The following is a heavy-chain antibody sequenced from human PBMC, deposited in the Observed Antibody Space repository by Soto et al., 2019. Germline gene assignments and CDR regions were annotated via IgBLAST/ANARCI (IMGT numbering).Heavy chain of an antibody. D-gene: IGHD2-2*01. J-gene: IGHJ4*02. V-gene: IGHV3-23*01. CDR1: GFTFSTYT. CDR2: ISGSGASP. CDR3: AKARCSTTNCYGPDY. Sequence: GGSLRLSCAASGFTFSTYTMSWVRRAPGKGLEWVSAISGSGASPSYADSVQGRFTISRDNPKRTLYLQMNNLRAEDTAVYYCAKARCSTTNCYGPDYWGQGTLVTVSS.